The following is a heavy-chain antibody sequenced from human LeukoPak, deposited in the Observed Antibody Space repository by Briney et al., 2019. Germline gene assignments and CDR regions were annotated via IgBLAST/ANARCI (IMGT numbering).Heavy chain of an antibody. CDR2: ISAYNGNT. V-gene: IGHV1-18*01. CDR3: ARDDGGDYVNWFDP. D-gene: IGHD4-17*01. J-gene: IGHJ5*02. CDR1: GYTFTSYG. Sequence: ASVKVSCKASGYTFTSYGISWVRQAPGQGLEWMGWISAYNGNTNYAQKLQGRVTMTTDTSTSTAYMELRSLRSDDTAVYYCARDDGGDYVNWFDPWGQGTLVTVSS.